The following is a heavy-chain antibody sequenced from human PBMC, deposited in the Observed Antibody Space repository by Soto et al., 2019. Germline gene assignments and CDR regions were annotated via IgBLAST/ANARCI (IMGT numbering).Heavy chain of an antibody. CDR2: ISSTAGRTS. CDR3: ANGVLLFHYGMEA. D-gene: IGHD3-10*01. CDR1: GFTFNTYP. Sequence: EVQLLQSGGGFRPPGGSVRLSCATSGFTFNTYPMTWVRQAPGKGLEWVASISSTAGRTSSYADSVKGRFAIGRDFTDNTVYLEMNNLRSYDTDVYLCANGVLLFHYGMEASGQGATVTVSS. J-gene: IGHJ6*02. V-gene: IGHV3-23*01.